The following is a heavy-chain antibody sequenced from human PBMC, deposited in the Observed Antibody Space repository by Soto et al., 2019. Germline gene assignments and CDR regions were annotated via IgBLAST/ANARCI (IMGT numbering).Heavy chain of an antibody. CDR2: INTGNGNT. J-gene: IGHJ4*02. D-gene: IGHD2-15*01. CDR3: ARNEGPGGTRPALH. Sequence: QVQLVQSGAEVKPPGASVKVSCKTSGYSFTYYPIHWVRQAPGQGLEWMGWINTGNGNTKYLQRFQRRVTISRDTSADTVYLEVTSLTSQDTAVYYCARNEGPGGTRPALHWGQGTLVTVSS. V-gene: IGHV1-3*04. CDR1: GYSFTYYP.